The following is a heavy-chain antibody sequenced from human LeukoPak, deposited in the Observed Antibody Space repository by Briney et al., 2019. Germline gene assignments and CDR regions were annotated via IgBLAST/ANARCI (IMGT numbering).Heavy chain of an antibody. V-gene: IGHV3-66*01. CDR1: GFTFSTHT. J-gene: IGHJ4*02. Sequence: GGSLRLSCAASGFTFSTHTLHWVRQAPGKGLEWVSVIYSGGSTYYADSVKGRFTISRDNSKNTLYLQMNSLRAEDTAVYYCARDLGHWGQGTLVTVSS. CDR2: IYSGGST. CDR3: ARDLGH.